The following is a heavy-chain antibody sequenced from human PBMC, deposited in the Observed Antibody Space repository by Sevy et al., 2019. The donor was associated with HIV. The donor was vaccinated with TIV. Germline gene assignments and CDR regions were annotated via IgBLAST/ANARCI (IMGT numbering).Heavy chain of an antibody. D-gene: IGHD2-8*01. CDR3: AKDNVYWTNGVCYTSYYYYGMDV. CDR1: GFTFDDYA. Sequence: GGSLRLSCAASGFTFDDYAMHWVRQAPGKGLEWVSGISWNSGSIGYADSVKGRFTISRDNAKNSLYLQMNSLRAEETALYYCAKDNVYWTNGVCYTSYYYYGMDVWGQGTTVTVSS. V-gene: IGHV3-9*01. CDR2: ISWNSGSI. J-gene: IGHJ6*02.